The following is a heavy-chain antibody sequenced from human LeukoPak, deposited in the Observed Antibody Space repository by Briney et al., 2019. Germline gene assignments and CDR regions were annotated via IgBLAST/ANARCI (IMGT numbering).Heavy chain of an antibody. Sequence: GGSLRLSCAASGFTFSSYWMHWVRQAPGKGLVWVSRMNSDGSSKAYADSVKGRFTISRDNAKNTLYLQMNSLRAEDTAVYYCARGPQALTSLYAFDVWGQGTMVTVSS. CDR3: ARGPQALTSLYAFDV. J-gene: IGHJ3*01. CDR1: GFTFSSYW. CDR2: MNSDGSSK. V-gene: IGHV3-74*01.